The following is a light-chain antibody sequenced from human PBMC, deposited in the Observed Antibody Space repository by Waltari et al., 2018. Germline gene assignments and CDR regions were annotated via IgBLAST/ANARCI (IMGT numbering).Light chain of an antibody. V-gene: IGKV1-39*01. CDR1: QNINKY. CDR3: QQSYSTPPIT. CDR2: AAS. J-gene: IGKJ2*01. Sequence: DIQMTQSQSYMSASVGDRVTITCRASQNINKYLNWYQQKPGKAPKLLIYAASSLQSGVPSRFSGSGSGTDYTLTISSLQPEDSATYYCQQSYSTPPITFGQGTKLEIK.